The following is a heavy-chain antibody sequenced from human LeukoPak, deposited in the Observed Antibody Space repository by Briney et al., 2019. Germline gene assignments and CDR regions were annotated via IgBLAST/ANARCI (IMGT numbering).Heavy chain of an antibody. J-gene: IGHJ4*02. Sequence: SETLSLTCSVSGGSISSLYWSWIRQPAGKGLEWIGYIYYTGSTNYNPSLKSRVTMFVDMSKNQFSRRLSSVTAADTAVYYCARHRAYSSSSPFDYWGQGTLVTVSS. CDR3: ARHRAYSSSSPFDY. D-gene: IGHD6-6*01. V-gene: IGHV4-59*08. CDR2: IYYTGST. CDR1: GGSISSLY.